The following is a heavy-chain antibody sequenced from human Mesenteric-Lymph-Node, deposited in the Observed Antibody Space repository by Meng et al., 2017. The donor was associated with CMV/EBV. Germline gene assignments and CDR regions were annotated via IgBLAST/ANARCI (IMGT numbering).Heavy chain of an antibody. V-gene: IGHV4-61*01. D-gene: IGHD6-19*01. CDR2: SYYSGRT. Sequence: SGDSVRSGMHYWSWIRQPSGKGLEWIGYSYYSGRTNFYPSLKSQVTVLRDTSKNQFSLNLTSVTAADTAVYYCARDKYNSGWYLFDPWGQGTLVTVSS. CDR1: GDSVRSGMHY. J-gene: IGHJ5*02. CDR3: ARDKYNSGWYLFDP.